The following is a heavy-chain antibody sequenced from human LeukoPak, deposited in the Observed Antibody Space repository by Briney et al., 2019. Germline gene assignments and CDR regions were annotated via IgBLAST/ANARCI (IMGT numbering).Heavy chain of an antibody. Sequence: ASVKVSCKASGYTFTSYDINWVRQATGQGLEWMGWMNPNSGNTGYAQKFQGRVTMTRNTSISTAYMELSSLRSEDTAVYYCARDHDRSGYYDLGYWGQGTLVTVSS. CDR3: ARDHDRSGYYDLGY. D-gene: IGHD3-22*01. CDR1: GYTFTSYD. J-gene: IGHJ4*02. CDR2: MNPNSGNT. V-gene: IGHV1-8*01.